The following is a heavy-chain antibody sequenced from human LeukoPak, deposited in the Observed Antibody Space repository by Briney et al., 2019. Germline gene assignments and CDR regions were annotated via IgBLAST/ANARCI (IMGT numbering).Heavy chain of an antibody. V-gene: IGHV4-4*09. J-gene: IGHJ3*02. CDR3: AKNLGSGVWYGFDI. D-gene: IGHD2-21*01. CDR1: GGPIGGDY. CDR2: IYTTGRT. Sequence: SETLSLTCSVSGGPIGGDYWSWIRQPPGKALEWIGYIYTTGRTNYNPSLKSRVTISVDTSKNQFSLKLNSVTAADTAVYYCAKNLGSGVWYGFDIWGQGTMVTVSS.